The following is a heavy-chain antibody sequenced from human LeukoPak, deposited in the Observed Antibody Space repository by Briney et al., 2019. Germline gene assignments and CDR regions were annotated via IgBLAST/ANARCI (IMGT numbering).Heavy chain of an antibody. CDR3: AREGLWGILGSFDY. CDR1: GGSISSYY. CDR2: IYTSGST. D-gene: IGHD3-16*01. Sequence: SETLSLTCTVSGGSISSYYWSWIRQPAGKGLEWIGRIYTSGSTNYNPSLKSRVTISVDTSKNQFSLKLSSVTAADTAVYYCAREGLWGILGSFDYWGQGTLVTVSS. V-gene: IGHV4-4*07. J-gene: IGHJ4*02.